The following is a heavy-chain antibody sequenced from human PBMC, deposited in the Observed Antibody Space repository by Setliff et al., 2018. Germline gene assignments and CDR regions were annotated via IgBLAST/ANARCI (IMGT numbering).Heavy chain of an antibody. V-gene: IGHV4-28*03. CDR3: TRGGERYHTAN. D-gene: IGHD2-2*01. J-gene: IGHJ4*02. CDR1: GVSVNSLTW. Sequence: SETLSLTCAVSGVSVNSLTWWSWVRQTPGKGLEWIGFIYHDGNPKFNPSVNYNPSLKSRVTMSIDKSKNQFSLNLRSVTAADTAVYYCTRGGERYHTANWGQGTLVTVSS. CDR2: IYHDGNP.